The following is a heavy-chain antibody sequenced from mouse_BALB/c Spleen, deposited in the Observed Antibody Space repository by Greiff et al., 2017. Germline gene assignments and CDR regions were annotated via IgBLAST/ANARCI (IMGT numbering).Heavy chain of an antibody. V-gene: IGHV5-6-5*01. J-gene: IGHJ4*01. Sequence: DVHLVESGGGLVKPGGSLTLSCAASGFTFSSYAMSWVRQTPEKRLEWVASISSGGSTYYPDSVKGRFTISRDNARNILYLQMSSLRSEDTAMYYCARGGASYDGYYYAMDYWGQGTSVTVSS. D-gene: IGHD2-12*01. CDR1: GFTFSSYA. CDR3: ARGGASYDGYYYAMDY. CDR2: ISSGGST.